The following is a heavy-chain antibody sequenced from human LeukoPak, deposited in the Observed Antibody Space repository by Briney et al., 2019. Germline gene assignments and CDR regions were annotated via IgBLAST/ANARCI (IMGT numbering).Heavy chain of an antibody. J-gene: IGHJ5*02. D-gene: IGHD5-24*01. CDR3: ARRILQFDP. V-gene: IGHV4-34*01. CDR1: GGSFSGYY. Sequence: SETLSLTCAVYGGSFSGYYWSWIRQPPGKGLEWIGEINHSGSTNYNPSLKSRVTISVDTSKNQFSLRLSSVTAADTAVYYCARRILQFDPWGQGTLVTVSS. CDR2: INHSGST.